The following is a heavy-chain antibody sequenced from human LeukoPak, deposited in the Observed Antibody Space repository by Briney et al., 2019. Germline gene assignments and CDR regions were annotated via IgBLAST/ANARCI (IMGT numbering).Heavy chain of an antibody. D-gene: IGHD3-10*01. Sequence: SETLSLTCAVYGGSFSGYYWSWIRQPPGKGLEWIGEINHSGSTNYNPSLTSRVTISVDTSKNQFSLKLISVSAADTAVYFCARGGVNDGFDIWGQGTMVTVSS. V-gene: IGHV4-34*01. CDR1: GGSFSGYY. CDR3: ARGGVNDGFDI. J-gene: IGHJ3*02. CDR2: INHSGST.